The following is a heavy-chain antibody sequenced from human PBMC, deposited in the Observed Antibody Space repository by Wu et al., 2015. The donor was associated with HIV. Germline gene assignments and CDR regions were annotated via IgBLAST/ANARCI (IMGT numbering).Heavy chain of an antibody. V-gene: IGHV1-69*11. CDR1: GGTFSTYA. D-gene: IGHD3-10*01. Sequence: QVQLVQSGAEVRKPGSSVKVSCKASGGTFSTYAVSWVRQAPGQGLECMGRIIPMIGRTKYPQKFQGRVTIIADESTNTVYMEVSSLRSDDTAIYYCATFPPSVDTTSILRRLVTVPVGLVFPFTTLRVGNRKGTKVRYY. J-gene: IGHJ6*01. CDR2: IIPMIGRT. CDR3: ATFPPSVDTTSILRRLVTVPVGLVFPFTTLRVGNRKGTKVRYY.